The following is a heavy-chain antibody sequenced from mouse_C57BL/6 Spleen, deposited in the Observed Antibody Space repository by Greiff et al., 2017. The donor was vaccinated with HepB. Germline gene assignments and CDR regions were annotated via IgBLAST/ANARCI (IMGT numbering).Heavy chain of an antibody. J-gene: IGHJ2*01. D-gene: IGHD1-1*01. CDR1: GYTFTSYW. CDR2: IDPSDSYT. V-gene: IGHV1-50*01. CDR3: ARPGSSEDY. Sequence: QVQLQQPGAELVKPGASVKLSCKASGYTFTSYWMQWVKQRPGQGLAWIGEIDPSDSYTNYNQKFKGKATLTVDTSSSTAYMQLSSLTSEDSAVYYCARPGSSEDYWGQGTTLTVSS.